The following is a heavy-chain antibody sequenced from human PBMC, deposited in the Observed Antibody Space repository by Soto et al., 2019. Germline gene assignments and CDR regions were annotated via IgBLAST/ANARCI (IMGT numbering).Heavy chain of an antibody. CDR2: ISVSGDKT. D-gene: IGHD3-3*01. Sequence: LRLSCAASGFIFSSYVMSWVRQGPGKGLEWVSSISVSGDKTYYADSVKGRFTISGDNSKNTQYLQMDSLRADDTAIYYCAKAGTLWTKTNWFDRWGQGTLVTVSA. V-gene: IGHV3-23*01. CDR1: GFIFSSYV. J-gene: IGHJ5*02. CDR3: AKAGTLWTKTNWFDR.